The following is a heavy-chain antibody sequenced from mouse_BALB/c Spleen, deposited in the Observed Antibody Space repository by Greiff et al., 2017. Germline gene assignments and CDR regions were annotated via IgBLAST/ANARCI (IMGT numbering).Heavy chain of an antibody. CDR1: GFTFTDYY. J-gene: IGHJ4*01. CDR3: ARANGNYVSYYYAMDY. D-gene: IGHD2-1*01. CDR2: IRNKANGYTT. V-gene: IGHV7-3*02. Sequence: EVQLVESGGGLVQPGGSLRLSCATSGFTFTDYYMSWVRQPPGKALEWLGFIRNKANGYTTEYSASVKGRFTISRDNSQSILYLQMNTLRAEDSATYYCARANGNYVSYYYAMDYWGQGTSVTVSS.